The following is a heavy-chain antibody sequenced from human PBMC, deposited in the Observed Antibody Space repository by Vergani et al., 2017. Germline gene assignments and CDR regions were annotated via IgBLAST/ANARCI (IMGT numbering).Heavy chain of an antibody. CDR1: GYSYTSYC. V-gene: IGHV5-51*03. Sequence: EVQLVHSGAEVKKPGEPLKISCKGSGYSYTSYCIGWVRQMPGKGLEWMWIIYPGDSDTRYSPSFQGQVTISAYKSISTAYLQWSSLKASDTAMYYCAGREKWNYLNWGQGTLVTVSS. J-gene: IGHJ4*02. CDR3: AGREKWNYLN. CDR2: IYPGDSDT. D-gene: IGHD1-7*01.